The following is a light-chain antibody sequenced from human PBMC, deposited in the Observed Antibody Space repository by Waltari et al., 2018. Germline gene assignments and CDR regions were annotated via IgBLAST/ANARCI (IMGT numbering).Light chain of an antibody. CDR1: QRVSSNF. CDR2: GAS. CDR3: QQYGRSPLT. V-gene: IGKV3-20*01. Sequence: ELVLTQSPGTLSLSPGDRATLSCRASQRVSSNFLAWYQQKPGQAPRLLIYGASSRATGIPDKFSGSGSGTDFTLTINRLEPEDFAVYYCQQYGRSPLTFGGGTKVEIK. J-gene: IGKJ4*01.